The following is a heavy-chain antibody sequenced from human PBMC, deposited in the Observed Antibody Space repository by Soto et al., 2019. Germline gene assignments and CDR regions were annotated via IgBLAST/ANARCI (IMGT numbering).Heavy chain of an antibody. J-gene: IGHJ6*02. Sequence: QVQLQESGPGLVKPSQTLSLTCTVSGGSISSGDYYWSWIRXPPGKGLEWIGYIYYSGSTYYNPSLKSRVTISVDTSKNQFSLKLSSVTAADTAVYYCARDRTEVVPAXIGYYYGMDVWGQGTTVTVSS. D-gene: IGHD2-2*01. V-gene: IGHV4-30-4*01. CDR2: IYYSGST. CDR1: GGSISSGDYY. CDR3: ARDRTEVVPAXIGYYYGMDV.